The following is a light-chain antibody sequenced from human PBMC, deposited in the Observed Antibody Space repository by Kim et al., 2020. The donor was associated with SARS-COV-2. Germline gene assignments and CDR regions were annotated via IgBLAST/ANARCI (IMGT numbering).Light chain of an antibody. CDR2: GDK. CDR3: NSRDSSGNHVL. CDR1: SLRGYY. J-gene: IGLJ3*02. V-gene: IGLV3-19*01. Sequence: LGQTVTITCQGDSLRGYYASWFRQKAGQAPILVIYGDKNRPSGIPDRFSGSGSGNTASLTITGAQAEDEADYYCNSRDSSGNHVLFGGGTQLTVL.